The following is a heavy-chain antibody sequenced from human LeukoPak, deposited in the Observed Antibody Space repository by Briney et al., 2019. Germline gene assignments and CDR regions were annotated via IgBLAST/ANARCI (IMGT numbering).Heavy chain of an antibody. CDR1: EFTFSSYS. Sequence: GGSPRLSCAASEFTFSSYSMNWVRQAPGKGLEWVSYITNSGNSKSYADSVKGRFTISRDNSKNTLYLQMNSLRAEDTAIYYCAKDYCSSTSCPQKDWGQGTLVTVSS. CDR3: AKDYCSSTSCPQKD. V-gene: IGHV3-48*01. J-gene: IGHJ4*02. CDR2: ITNSGNSK. D-gene: IGHD2-2*01.